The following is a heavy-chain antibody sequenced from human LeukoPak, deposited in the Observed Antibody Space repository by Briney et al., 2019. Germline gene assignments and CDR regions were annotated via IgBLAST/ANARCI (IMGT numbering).Heavy chain of an antibody. Sequence: PGGSLRLSCAASGFTVSSNYMSWVRQAPGKGLEWVSIIYSGGSTFYADSVRGRFTISRDNSQNTLYLQMNSLRAEDTAVYYCERAGLGYCSGGSCPFYFDYWGQGTLVTVSS. V-gene: IGHV3-53*01. D-gene: IGHD2-15*01. J-gene: IGHJ4*02. CDR3: ERAGLGYCSGGSCPFYFDY. CDR2: IYSGGST. CDR1: GFTVSSNY.